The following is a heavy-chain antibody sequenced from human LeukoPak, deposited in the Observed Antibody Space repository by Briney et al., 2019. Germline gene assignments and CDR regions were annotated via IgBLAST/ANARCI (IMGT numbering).Heavy chain of an antibody. CDR2: ISGTGGRT. V-gene: IGHV3-23*01. CDR3: AKSGVLAAIGEYFDY. Sequence: GGSLRLSCAASGFTFSSYAMTWVRQAPGKGLEWVSVISGTGGRTYYADSVKGRFTISRDNSKNTLYLQMNSLRAEDTAVYYCAKSGVLAAIGEYFDYWGQGTLVTVSS. D-gene: IGHD2-15*01. J-gene: IGHJ4*02. CDR1: GFTFSSYA.